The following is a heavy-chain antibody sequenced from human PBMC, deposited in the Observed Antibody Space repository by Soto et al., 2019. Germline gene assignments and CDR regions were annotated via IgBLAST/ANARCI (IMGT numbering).Heavy chain of an antibody. Sequence: QVQLVESGGGVVQPGRSLRLSCAASGFTFSSYAMHWVRQAPGKGLEWVAVISYDGSNKYYTDSVKGRFTISRDNSKNTLYRQMNSLRAEETAVYYCARPLWRDDYNWGYFDLWGRGTLVTVSS. V-gene: IGHV3-30-3*01. CDR3: ARPLWRDDYNWGYFDL. CDR2: ISYDGSNK. CDR1: GFTFSSYA. J-gene: IGHJ2*01. D-gene: IGHD4-4*01.